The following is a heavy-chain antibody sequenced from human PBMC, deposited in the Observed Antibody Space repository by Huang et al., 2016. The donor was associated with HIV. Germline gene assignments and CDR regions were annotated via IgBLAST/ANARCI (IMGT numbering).Heavy chain of an antibody. J-gene: IGHJ3*02. D-gene: IGHD3-22*01. Sequence: QVQLVQSGAEVKKPGASVKVSCKASGYTFTSYGLSWGRQAPGQGIEWMGGISAYNGNTKYAQKRQGRVTMTTDTSTTTAYIELRSLRSDDTAVYYCARDPRYYYDTSGYPPDAFDIWGQGTMVTVSS. CDR1: GYTFTSYG. CDR2: ISAYNGNT. V-gene: IGHV1-18*01. CDR3: ARDPRYYYDTSGYPPDAFDI.